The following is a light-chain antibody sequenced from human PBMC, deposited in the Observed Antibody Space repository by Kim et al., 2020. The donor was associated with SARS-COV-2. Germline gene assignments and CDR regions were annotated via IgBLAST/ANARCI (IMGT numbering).Light chain of an antibody. CDR1: QSISSW. Sequence: ASVGDRVTITCRASQSISSWLAWYQQKPGKAPKLLIYKASSLESGVPSRISGSGSGTEFTLTISSLQPDDFATYYCQQYNSYLWTFGQGTKVEIK. J-gene: IGKJ1*01. CDR2: KAS. CDR3: QQYNSYLWT. V-gene: IGKV1-5*03.